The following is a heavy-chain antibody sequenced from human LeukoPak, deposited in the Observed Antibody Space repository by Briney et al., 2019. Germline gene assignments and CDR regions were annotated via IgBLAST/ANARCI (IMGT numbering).Heavy chain of an antibody. CDR1: GFSLSSFN. Sequence: PGGSLRLSCVASGFSLSSFNMNWVRQAPGKGREWVAYISASSSTIYYADSVKGRFTISRDNAKNSLYLQMSSLRAEDTAVYYCAREMGDCSGGSCYWQFDYWGQGTLVTVSS. J-gene: IGHJ4*02. CDR2: ISASSSTI. V-gene: IGHV3-48*04. CDR3: AREMGDCSGGSCYWQFDY. D-gene: IGHD2-15*01.